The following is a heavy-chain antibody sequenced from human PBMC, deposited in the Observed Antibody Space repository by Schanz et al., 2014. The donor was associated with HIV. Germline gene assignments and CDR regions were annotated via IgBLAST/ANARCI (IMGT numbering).Heavy chain of an antibody. CDR3: APHNHYFGYFAS. J-gene: IGHJ4*02. V-gene: IGHV1-24*01. Sequence: QVQLVQSGTEVKKPGASVKVSCKVSDYTLTESAVHWVRQAPGDGLEWMGGFDAEDGEAIYAQKFQGRLTMTEDAPAETVYMELSSLRPEDTAMYYCAPHNHYFGYFASWGQGTLVTVSS. D-gene: IGHD3-9*01. CDR1: DYTLTESA. CDR2: FDAEDGEA.